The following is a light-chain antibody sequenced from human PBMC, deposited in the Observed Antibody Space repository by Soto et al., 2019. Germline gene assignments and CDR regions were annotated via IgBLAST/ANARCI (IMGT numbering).Light chain of an antibody. J-gene: IGKJ2*01. CDR2: ATS. Sequence: IWMAPSTSFCSAYTGDGVTFSCRMRQGISIYLAWDQQKPGKAPELRVNATSTLQRGVASRFSGSGSATDIALTISCRQSQDFATCYCQQYNSFPPPFGQGTKVDSK. V-gene: IGKV1D-8*01. CDR1: QGISIY. CDR3: QQYNSFPPP.